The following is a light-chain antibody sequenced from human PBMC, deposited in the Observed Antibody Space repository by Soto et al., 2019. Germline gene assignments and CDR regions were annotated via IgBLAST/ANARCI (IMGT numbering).Light chain of an antibody. V-gene: IGLV1-44*01. J-gene: IGLJ3*02. CDR2: SND. CDR1: SSNIGSNT. Sequence: SVLTQPPSASGTPGQRVTISCSGSSSNIGSNTVNWYQQLPGTAPKLLIYSNDQRPSGVPDRFSGSKSGTSASLAISGLQSEDEADYYCAAWGASLNGWVFGGGTQLTVL. CDR3: AAWGASLNGWV.